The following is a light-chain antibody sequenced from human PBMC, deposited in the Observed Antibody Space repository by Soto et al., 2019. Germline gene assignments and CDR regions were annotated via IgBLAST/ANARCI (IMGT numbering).Light chain of an antibody. CDR2: AAS. Sequence: EIVMTQSPATLSVSPGERATLSCRASQSISSDLAWYQQKPGQAPRLLIYAASTRTTNIPARFSGSGSGTEFTLTISSLQPEDFATYSCLQHYSYPWTFGQGTKVDIK. CDR1: QSISSD. J-gene: IGKJ1*01. V-gene: IGKV3-15*01. CDR3: LQHYSYPWT.